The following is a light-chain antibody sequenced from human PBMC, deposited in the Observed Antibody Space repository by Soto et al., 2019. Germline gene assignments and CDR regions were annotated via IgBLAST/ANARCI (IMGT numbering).Light chain of an antibody. CDR3: QQTYSTPLT. V-gene: IGKV1-39*01. CDR1: QSISSY. CDR2: AAS. J-gene: IGKJ4*01. Sequence: DIQMTQSPSSLSASVGDRVTITCLASQSISSYLHWYQQRPGKAPKLLIYAASSLQSGVPSRFSGSGSGTDFTLTISSLQLEDFATYYCQQTYSTPLTFGGGTKVEIK.